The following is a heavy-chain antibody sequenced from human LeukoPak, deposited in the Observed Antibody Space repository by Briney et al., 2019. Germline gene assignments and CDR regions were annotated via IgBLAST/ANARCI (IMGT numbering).Heavy chain of an antibody. J-gene: IGHJ4*02. CDR1: GFTFSSYA. CDR3: VRDVGAVRGEVYFDY. Sequence: GGSLRLSCAASGFTFSSYAMSWVRQAPGKGLEWVSAISDSGGTTYYADSVKHRFTISRDNTKNLLYLEMNSLRAEDTAMYFCVRDVGAVRGEVYFDYWGQGTLVTVSS. V-gene: IGHV3-23*01. CDR2: ISDSGGTT. D-gene: IGHD3-10*01.